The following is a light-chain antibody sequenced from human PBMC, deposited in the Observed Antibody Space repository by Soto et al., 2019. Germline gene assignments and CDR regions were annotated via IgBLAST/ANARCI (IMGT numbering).Light chain of an antibody. CDR1: QSVSSY. CDR2: DAS. J-gene: IGKJ3*01. V-gene: IGKV3-11*01. Sequence: EIVLTQSPATLSLSSGERATLSCRASQSVSSYLAWYQQKPGQAPRLLIYDASNRATGIPARFSGSGSGTDFTLTISSLEPEDFAVYYCQQRSKGLTFGPGTKVDIK. CDR3: QQRSKGLT.